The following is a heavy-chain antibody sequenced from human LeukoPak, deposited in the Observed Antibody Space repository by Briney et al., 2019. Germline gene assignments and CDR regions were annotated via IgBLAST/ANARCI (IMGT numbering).Heavy chain of an antibody. CDR3: ASVRGYSSGWYASGFDP. Sequence: SETLSLTCTVSGGSISSYYWSWIRQPPGKGLEWIGYIYYSGSTNYNPSLKSRVTISVDTSKNQFSLRVYSVTAADTAVYYCASVRGYSSGWYASGFDPWGQGTLVTVSS. CDR2: IYYSGST. J-gene: IGHJ5*02. V-gene: IGHV4-59*12. D-gene: IGHD6-19*01. CDR1: GGSISSYY.